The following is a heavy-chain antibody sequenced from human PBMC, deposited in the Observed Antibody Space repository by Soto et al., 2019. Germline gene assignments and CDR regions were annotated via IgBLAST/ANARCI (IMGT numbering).Heavy chain of an antibody. J-gene: IGHJ6*02. Sequence: QVQLVQSGAEVKKAGASVKVSCKASGYTFTRSGISWVRQAPGQGLEWMGWISTYNGDTNYAQTFQGRVTMTTDTSXXTVHMEVRSLRSDDTAVYYCAREGVAPYYYYGMDVWGQGTPVTVSS. V-gene: IGHV1-18*01. CDR3: AREGVAPYYYYGMDV. CDR2: ISTYNGDT. D-gene: IGHD5-12*01. CDR1: GYTFTRSG.